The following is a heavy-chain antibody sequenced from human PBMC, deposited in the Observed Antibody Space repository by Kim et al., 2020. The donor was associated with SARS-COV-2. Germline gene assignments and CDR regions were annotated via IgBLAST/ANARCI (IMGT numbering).Heavy chain of an antibody. V-gene: IGHV4-61*01. CDR1: GGSVSSGSYF. Sequence: SETLSLTCTVSGGSVSSGSYFWSWIRQPPGKGLEWIAYIHYSGSTESNSSLKSRVAISLVTSMNQFSLKMNSVTAADSAVYFCARGKWGSADCDSWGQGTLVTVSS. CDR3: ARGKWGSADCDS. CDR2: IHYSGST. J-gene: IGHJ4*02. D-gene: IGHD1-26*01.